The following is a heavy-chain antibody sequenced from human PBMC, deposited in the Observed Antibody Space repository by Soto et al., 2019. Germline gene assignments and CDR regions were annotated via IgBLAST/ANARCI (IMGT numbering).Heavy chain of an antibody. CDR1: GGSISSDSYY. CDR3: ASTPASGSRWRAHIEY. Sequence: QVQLQESGPGLVKPSQTLSLICTVSGGSISSDSYYWSWIRQLPGKGLEWIGYIQYSGSTYYNPSLKSRVTMSADTSKDQFSLNVMSLTAADTAVYYCASTPASGSRWRAHIEYWGPGTLVTVSS. CDR2: IQYSGST. D-gene: IGHD3-10*01. V-gene: IGHV4-31*03. J-gene: IGHJ4*02.